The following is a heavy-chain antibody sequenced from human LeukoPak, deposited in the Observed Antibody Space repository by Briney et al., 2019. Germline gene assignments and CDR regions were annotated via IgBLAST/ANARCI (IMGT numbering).Heavy chain of an antibody. D-gene: IGHD3-10*01. Sequence: ASVKVSCKASGYTFTGYYMHWVRQAPGQGLERMGWTSAYSGHTNYAQKFQGRVTMTTDTSTSTAYMELRSLRSDDTAVYYCARASGSGSYHGYWGQGTLVTVSS. V-gene: IGHV1-18*04. J-gene: IGHJ4*02. CDR3: ARASGSGSYHGY. CDR1: GYTFTGYY. CDR2: TSAYSGHT.